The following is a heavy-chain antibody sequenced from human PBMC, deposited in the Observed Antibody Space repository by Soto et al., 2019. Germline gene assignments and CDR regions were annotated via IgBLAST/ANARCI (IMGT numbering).Heavy chain of an antibody. D-gene: IGHD1-7*01. Sequence: SETLSLTCTVSGDSMNGGNCYWSWVLQHPGKGLELIGYIYHSGSTLYNPSLRSRVSMSVDTSKNQFSLMLSSVTAADTAVYFCARAPSTGVFWNSTPADYFHLSGQGTLVTVSS. J-gene: IGHJ1*01. CDR2: IYHSGST. CDR3: ARAPSTGVFWNSTPADYFHL. CDR1: GDSMNGGNCY. V-gene: IGHV4-31*03.